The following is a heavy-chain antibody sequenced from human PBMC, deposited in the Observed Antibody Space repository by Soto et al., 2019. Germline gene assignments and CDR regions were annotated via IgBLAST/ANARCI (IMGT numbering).Heavy chain of an antibody. J-gene: IGHJ4*02. Sequence: QVQLVESGGGVVQPGRSLRLSCAASGFTFSSCGMHWVRQAPGKGLEWVALIWYDGSNKYYADSVKGRFTISRDNSKNTLYLQMDSLRAEDTAVYYCANKRVTPSPDTGNDFESWGQGTLVTVSS. CDR3: ANKRVTPSPDTGNDFES. CDR1: GFTFSSCG. V-gene: IGHV3-33*08. D-gene: IGHD5-18*01. CDR2: IWYDGSNK.